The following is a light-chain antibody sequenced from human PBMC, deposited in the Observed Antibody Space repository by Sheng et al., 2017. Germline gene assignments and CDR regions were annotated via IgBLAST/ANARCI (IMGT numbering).Light chain of an antibody. CDR2: RNN. J-gene: IGLJ2*01. V-gene: IGLV1-47*01. CDR1: SSNIGSNY. Sequence: QSVLTQPPSASGTPGQRVTISCSGSSSNIGSNYVYWYQQLPGTAPKLLIYRNNQRPSGVPDRFSGSKSGTSASLAISGLRSEDEADYYCAAWDDSLSVVVFGRRDQADRP. CDR3: AAWDDSLSVVV.